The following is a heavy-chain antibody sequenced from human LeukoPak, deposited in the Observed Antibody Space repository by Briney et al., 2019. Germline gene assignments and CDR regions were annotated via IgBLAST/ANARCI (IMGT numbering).Heavy chain of an antibody. V-gene: IGHV1-18*01. CDR2: ISAYNGNT. CDR1: GYTFTSYG. Sequence: ASVKVSCKASGYTFTSYGISWVRQAPGQGLEWMGWISAYNGNTNYAQKFQGRVTMTTDTSTSTAYMELRSLRSDDTAVYYCARDPGGDPHDAFDIWGQGTMVTVSS. CDR3: ARDPGGDPHDAFDI. D-gene: IGHD4-17*01. J-gene: IGHJ3*02.